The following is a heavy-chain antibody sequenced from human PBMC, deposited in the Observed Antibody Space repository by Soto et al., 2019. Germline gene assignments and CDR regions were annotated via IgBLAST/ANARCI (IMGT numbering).Heavy chain of an antibody. Sequence: PGGSLRLSCAASGFTVSSNYMSCVRQAPWKGLEWVSVIYSGGSTYYADSVKGRFTISRDNSKNTLYLQMNSLRAEDTAVYYCASWPENPDNFTGYQYYYYMDVWGKGTTVTVSS. CDR1: GFTVSSNY. CDR3: ASWPENPDNFTGYQYYYYMDV. D-gene: IGHD3-9*01. CDR2: IYSGGST. J-gene: IGHJ6*03. V-gene: IGHV3-66*01.